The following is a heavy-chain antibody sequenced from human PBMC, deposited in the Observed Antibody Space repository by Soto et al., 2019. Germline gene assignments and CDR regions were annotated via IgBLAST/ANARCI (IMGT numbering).Heavy chain of an antibody. D-gene: IGHD1-1*01. Sequence: QVQLQESGPGLVKPAGTLALTCAVSGGSISTSNWWSWVRQPPGKGLEWIGEVYHSGSTNYNPSFKSRVAMSVDKSKHQFSLKLNSVTAADTALYYCASTSTSGTRFDYWGQGSLVTVSS. CDR3: ASTSTSGTRFDY. CDR2: VYHSGST. J-gene: IGHJ4*02. V-gene: IGHV4-4*02. CDR1: GGSISTSNW.